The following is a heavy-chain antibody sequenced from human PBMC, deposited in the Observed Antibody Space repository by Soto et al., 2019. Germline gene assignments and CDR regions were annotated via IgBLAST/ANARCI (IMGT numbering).Heavy chain of an antibody. Sequence: GGSLRLSCAASGFTFSSYGMHWVRQAPGKGLEWVAVIWYDGSNKYYADSVKGRFTISRDNSKNTLYLQMNSLRAEDTAVYYCVRDAIGYCSGGSCSVDYWGQGTLVTVSS. CDR2: IWYDGSNK. CDR3: VRDAIGYCSGGSCSVDY. CDR1: GFTFSSYG. V-gene: IGHV3-33*01. D-gene: IGHD2-15*01. J-gene: IGHJ4*02.